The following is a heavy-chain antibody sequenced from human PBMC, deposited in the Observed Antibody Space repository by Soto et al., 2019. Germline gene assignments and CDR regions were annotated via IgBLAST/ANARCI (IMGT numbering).Heavy chain of an antibody. CDR1: GDSITSGDYY. Sequence: VQLQESGPGLVKPSQTLSLTCTVSGDSITSGDYYWSWIRQPPGKGLEWIGYIYYSGNTNYNPSFKSRVIMSGDSSKTPLSLTLLSVCAADTAVYYFASFVGLLWGGVSPAESWGSYYFDNWGQGTLGTVSS. CDR2: IYYSGNT. J-gene: IGHJ4*02. V-gene: IGHV4-30-4*01. CDR3: ASFVGLLWGGVSPAESWGSYYFDN. D-gene: IGHD2-8*01.